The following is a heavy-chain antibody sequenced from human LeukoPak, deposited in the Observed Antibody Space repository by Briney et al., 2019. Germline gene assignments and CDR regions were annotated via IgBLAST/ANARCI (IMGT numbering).Heavy chain of an antibody. CDR3: ARGGRNLDP. CDR2: IKVDGTER. CDR1: GFTFSAFW. Sequence: GGSLRLSCAASGFTFSAFWMSWVRQAPGKGLEWVANIKVDGTERNYVDSVKGRLIISRDNAKNSLYLQMNSLRAEDTAVYYCARGGRNLDPWGQGTLVTVSS. D-gene: IGHD1-14*01. V-gene: IGHV3-7*01. J-gene: IGHJ5*02.